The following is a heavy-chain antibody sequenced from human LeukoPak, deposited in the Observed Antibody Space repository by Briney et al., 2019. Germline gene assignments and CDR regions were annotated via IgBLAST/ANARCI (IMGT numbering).Heavy chain of an antibody. D-gene: IGHD2-21*01. CDR1: GGSISSGGYY. CDR3: ARVGGAYCGGDCYHFDY. V-gene: IGHV4-30-2*01. J-gene: IGHJ4*02. CDR2: IYHSGST. Sequence: SETLSLTCTVSGGSISSGGYYWSWIRQPPGKGLEWIGYIYHSGSTYYNPSLKGRVTISVDRSKNQFSLKLSSVTAADTAVYYCARVGGAYCGGDCYHFDYWGQGTLVTVSS.